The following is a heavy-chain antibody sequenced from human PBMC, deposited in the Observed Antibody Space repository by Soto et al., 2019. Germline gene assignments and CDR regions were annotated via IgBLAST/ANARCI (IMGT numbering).Heavy chain of an antibody. J-gene: IGHJ6*02. CDR1: GDTFSSQA. Sequence: QVQLVQSGAEVKKPGSSVKVSCRASGDTFSSQAFSWVRQAPGQGLEWMGGIIPFFKATKYVQKFQGRVTITADDSTSTAYMDLSSLRSEDTATYYCARDVSLNYYDGTYYYAAMDGWSQGTTVTVSS. D-gene: IGHD3-16*01. CDR2: IIPFFKAT. CDR3: ARDVSLNYYDGTYYYAAMDG. V-gene: IGHV1-69*01.